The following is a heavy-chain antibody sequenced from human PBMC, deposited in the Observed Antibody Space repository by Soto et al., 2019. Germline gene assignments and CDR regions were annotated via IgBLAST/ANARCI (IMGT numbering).Heavy chain of an antibody. D-gene: IGHD3-16*01. CDR2: IIPKFGAS. Sequence: QVQLVQSGAEVKKPGSSVRVSCKASGATYSDYAFAWVRQAPGQGLEWMGGIIPKFGASKYAKEFHGRVTITAYESTSTAYLELSSLRYEDTAVYYCARRRSTFLDFWGQGTLVTVSS. V-gene: IGHV1-69*01. CDR1: GATYSDYA. CDR3: ARRRSTFLDF. J-gene: IGHJ4*02.